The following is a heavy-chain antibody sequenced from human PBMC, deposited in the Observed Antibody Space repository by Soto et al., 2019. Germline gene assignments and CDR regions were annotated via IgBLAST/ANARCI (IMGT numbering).Heavy chain of an antibody. J-gene: IGHJ4*02. CDR1: GFTFSSYA. CDR2: ISYDGSNK. V-gene: IGHV3-30-3*01. CDR3: TRQQRWELRRAN. Sequence: QVQLVESGGGVVKPGRSLRLSCAASGFTFSSYAMHWVRQAPGKGLEWVAVISYDGSNKYYADYVKGRFTISRDNSKNTLYPQVNSMGADETGVYYCTRQQRWELRRANWGQVPLVRVSS. D-gene: IGHD1-26*01.